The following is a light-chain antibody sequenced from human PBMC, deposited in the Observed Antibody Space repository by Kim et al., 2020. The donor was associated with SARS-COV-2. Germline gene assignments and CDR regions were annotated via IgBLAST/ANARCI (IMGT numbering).Light chain of an antibody. J-gene: IGKJ1*01. CDR2: GAS. V-gene: IGKV3-20*01. Sequence: PGERATPSCRASQGVSSTYLAWYQQKPGQAPRLLDYGASSRATGIPDRFSGSGSGTDFTLTITRLEPEDFAVYYCQQYSSSPATFGQGTKVDIK. CDR1: QGVSSTY. CDR3: QQYSSSPAT.